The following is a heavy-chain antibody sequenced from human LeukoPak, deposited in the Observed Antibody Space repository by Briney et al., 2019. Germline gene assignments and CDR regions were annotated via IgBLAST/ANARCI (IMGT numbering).Heavy chain of an antibody. CDR1: GYSFNTYG. J-gene: IGHJ4*02. Sequence: GESLKISCKGSGYSFNTYGIAWVRQMPGKGLEWMGMIFPGESNIRYSPSFQGHVTISADKSTNTAYLQWSSLQASDSAIYYCARQGTAPFDYWGQGTLVTVSS. CDR3: ARQGTAPFDY. D-gene: IGHD2-21*02. V-gene: IGHV5-51*01. CDR2: IFPGESNI.